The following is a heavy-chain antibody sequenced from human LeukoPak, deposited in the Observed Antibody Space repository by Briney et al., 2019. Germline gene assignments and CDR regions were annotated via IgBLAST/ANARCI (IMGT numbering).Heavy chain of an antibody. Sequence: GGSLRLSCAASGFTFNNHWMSWVRQAPGKGLEWVANIKQDGSEKYYVDSVKGRFTVSRDNAKNSLYLQMNSLRAEDTAVYYCARVPYGDPYPNDYWGQGTLVTVSS. CDR3: ARVPYGDPYPNDY. CDR2: IKQDGSEK. CDR1: GFTFNNHW. D-gene: IGHD4-17*01. J-gene: IGHJ4*02. V-gene: IGHV3-7*01.